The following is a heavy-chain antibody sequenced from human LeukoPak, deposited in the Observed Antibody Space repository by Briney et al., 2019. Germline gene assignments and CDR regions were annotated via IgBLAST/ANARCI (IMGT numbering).Heavy chain of an antibody. J-gene: IGHJ6*02. Sequence: GGSLRLSCAASGFTFSSYSMNRVRQAPGKGLEWVSSISSSSSYIYYADSVKGRFTISRDNAKNSLYLQMNSLRAEDTAVYYCAKGLDSSGFGMDVWGQGTTVTVSS. D-gene: IGHD3-22*01. V-gene: IGHV3-21*01. CDR3: AKGLDSSGFGMDV. CDR1: GFTFSSYS. CDR2: ISSSSSYI.